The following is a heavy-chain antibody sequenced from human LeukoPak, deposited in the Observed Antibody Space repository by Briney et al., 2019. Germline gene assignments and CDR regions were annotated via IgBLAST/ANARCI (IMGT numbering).Heavy chain of an antibody. J-gene: IGHJ4*02. V-gene: IGHV3-9*01. CDR1: GFTFDDYA. D-gene: IGHD2-15*01. CDR2: ISWNSGSI. CDR3: ARALGYCSGGSCNEGY. Sequence: GGSLRLSCAASGFTFDDYAMHWVRQAPGKGLEWVSGISWNSGSIGYADSVKGRFTISRDNAKNSLYLQMNSLRAEDTAVYYCARALGYCSGGSCNEGYWGQGTLVTVSS.